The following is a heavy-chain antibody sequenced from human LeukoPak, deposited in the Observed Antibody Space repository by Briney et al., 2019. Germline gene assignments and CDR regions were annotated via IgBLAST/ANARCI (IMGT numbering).Heavy chain of an antibody. CDR1: GCTISTYW. Sequence: GGSLRLSCAASGCTISTYWMNWVRQAPGKGLEWVANINQDGSAVYYGGSVRDRFTISRDNTKNSLYLQMNSLRVEDTALYYCSRDFSSSGSFYYWGQGTRVTVSS. D-gene: IGHD3-10*01. J-gene: IGHJ4*02. V-gene: IGHV3-7*04. CDR3: SRDFSSSGSFYY. CDR2: INQDGSAV.